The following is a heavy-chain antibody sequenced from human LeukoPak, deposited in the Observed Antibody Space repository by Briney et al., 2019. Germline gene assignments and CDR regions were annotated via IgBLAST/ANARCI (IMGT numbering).Heavy chain of an antibody. CDR2: IIPIFGTA. CDR3: ASTGAGNYYITTYFDY. D-gene: IGHD3-10*01. CDR1: GDTFSSYA. V-gene: IGHV1-69*13. Sequence: ASVKVSCKASGDTFSSYAISWVRQAPGQGLEWMGGIIPIFGTANYAQKFQGRVTITADESTSTAYMELSSLRSEDTAVYYCASTGAGNYYITTYFDYWGQGTLVTVSS. J-gene: IGHJ4*02.